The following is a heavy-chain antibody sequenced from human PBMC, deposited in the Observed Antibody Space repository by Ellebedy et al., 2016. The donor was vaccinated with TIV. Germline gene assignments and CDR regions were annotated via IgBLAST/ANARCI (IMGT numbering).Heavy chain of an antibody. D-gene: IGHD3-3*01. J-gene: IGHJ6*02. CDR1: GFTVRSNY. CDR2: IYSGGST. CDR3: ARDGGNYDFWSGYYTLRDYYYGMDV. V-gene: IGHV3-53*01. Sequence: GESLKISCVASGFTVRSNYMSWVRQAPGKGLEWVSVIYSGGSTYYADSVKGRFTISRDNSKNTLYLQMNSLRAEDTAVYYGARDGGNYDFWSGYYTLRDYYYGMDVWGQGTTVTVSS.